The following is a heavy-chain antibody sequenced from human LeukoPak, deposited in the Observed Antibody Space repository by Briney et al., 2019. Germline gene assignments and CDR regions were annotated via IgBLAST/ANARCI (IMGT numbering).Heavy chain of an antibody. V-gene: IGHV4-59*01. Sequence: SSETLSLTCTVSGGSISSYYWSWIRQPPGKGLEWIGYIYYSGSTNYNPSLKSRVTISVDTSKNQFSLKLSSVTAADTAVYYCASSSGSPARGGFDPWGQGTLATVSS. CDR3: ASSSGSPARGGFDP. D-gene: IGHD1-26*01. CDR2: IYYSGST. J-gene: IGHJ5*02. CDR1: GGSISSYY.